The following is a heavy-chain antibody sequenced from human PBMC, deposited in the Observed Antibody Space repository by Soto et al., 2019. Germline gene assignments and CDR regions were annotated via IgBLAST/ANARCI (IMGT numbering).Heavy chain of an antibody. Sequence: GGSLRLSCAASGFTFSSYWMSWVRQAPGKGLEWVSGISGSGDRKYYVDSVKGRFTVSRDNSKNTLYLQMNSLRAEDTAVFYCAKERSSGWSFDYWGQGTLVTVSS. CDR2: ISGSGDRK. D-gene: IGHD6-19*01. J-gene: IGHJ4*02. V-gene: IGHV3-23*01. CDR3: AKERSSGWSFDY. CDR1: GFTFSSYW.